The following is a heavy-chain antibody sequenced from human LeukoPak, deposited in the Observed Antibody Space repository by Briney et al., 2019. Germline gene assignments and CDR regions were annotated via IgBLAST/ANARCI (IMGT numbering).Heavy chain of an antibody. D-gene: IGHD3-10*01. CDR3: ARGLTGGRRYFDS. CDR1: GGSFSGYY. J-gene: IGHJ4*02. Sequence: SETLSLTCAVYGGSFSGYYWSWIRQPPGKGLEWIGEINHGGSTNYNPSLKSRVTISVDTSKNQFSLKVNSVTAADTSVYYCARGLTGGRRYFDSWGQGTLVTVSS. CDR2: INHGGST. V-gene: IGHV4-34*01.